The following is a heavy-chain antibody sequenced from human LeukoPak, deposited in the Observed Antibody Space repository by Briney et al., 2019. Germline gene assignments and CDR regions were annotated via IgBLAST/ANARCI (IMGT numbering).Heavy chain of an antibody. CDR1: GFTFSSDS. Sequence: GALRLSCAASGFTFSSDSMNWVRQAPGKGLEWVSSISSSSSYIYYADSVKGRFTISRDNAKNSLYLQMNSLRAEDTAVYYCATGPPFDIWGQGTMVTVSS. CDR2: ISSSSSYI. CDR3: ATGPPFDI. J-gene: IGHJ3*02. V-gene: IGHV3-21*01.